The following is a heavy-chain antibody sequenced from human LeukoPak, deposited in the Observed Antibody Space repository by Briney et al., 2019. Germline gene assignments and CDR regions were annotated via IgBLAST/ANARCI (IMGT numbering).Heavy chain of an antibody. D-gene: IGHD6-19*01. V-gene: IGHV1-69*06. CDR2: IIPIFGTA. Sequence: ASVKVSCKASGYTFTSYGISWVRQAPGQGLEWMGGIIPIFGTANYAQKFQGRVTITADKSTSTAYMELSSLRSEDTAVYYCARTYSSGWLIFDYWGQGTLVTVSS. CDR3: ARTYSSGWLIFDY. CDR1: GYTFTSYG. J-gene: IGHJ4*02.